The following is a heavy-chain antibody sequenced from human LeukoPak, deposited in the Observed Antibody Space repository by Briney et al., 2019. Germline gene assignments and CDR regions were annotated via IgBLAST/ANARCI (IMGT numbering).Heavy chain of an antibody. D-gene: IGHD4-23*01. Sequence: GGSLRLSCAASAFTFSNYWMSWVRQAPGKGLEWVANIKEDGSETNYVDSVKGRFTISRDNAKNSLYLQMNSLRVDDTAVYYCARDRGYSTFDFWGQGTLVTVSS. CDR3: ARDRGYSTFDF. CDR2: IKEDGSET. V-gene: IGHV3-7*01. CDR1: AFTFSNYW. J-gene: IGHJ4*02.